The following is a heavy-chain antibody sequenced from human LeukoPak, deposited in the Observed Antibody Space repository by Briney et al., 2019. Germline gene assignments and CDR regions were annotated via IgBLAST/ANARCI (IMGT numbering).Heavy chain of an antibody. CDR2: ISSSGSTI. CDR3: ARSTLVGAIPFDY. Sequence: GGSLRLSCAASGFTFSDYYMSWIRQAPGKGLEWVSYISSSGSTIYYADSVKGRFTISRDNAKNSLYLQMNSLRAEDTAVYYCARSTLVGAIPFDYWGQGTLVTVSS. D-gene: IGHD1-26*01. V-gene: IGHV3-11*01. CDR1: GFTFSDYY. J-gene: IGHJ4*02.